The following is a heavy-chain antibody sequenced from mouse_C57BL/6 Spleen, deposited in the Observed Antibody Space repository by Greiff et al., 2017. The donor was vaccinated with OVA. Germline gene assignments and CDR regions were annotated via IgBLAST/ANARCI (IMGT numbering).Heavy chain of an antibody. D-gene: IGHD2-2*01. CDR2: ISYDGSN. V-gene: IGHV3-6*01. J-gene: IGHJ3*01. Sequence: EVKLQESGPGLVKPSQSLSLTCSVTGYSITSGYYWNWIRQFPGNKLEWMGYISYDGSNNYNPSLKNRISITRDTSKNQFFLKLNSVTTEDTATYYCARGGGYGYDKAWFAYWGQGTLVTVSA. CDR3: ARGGGYGYDKAWFAY. CDR1: GYSITSGYY.